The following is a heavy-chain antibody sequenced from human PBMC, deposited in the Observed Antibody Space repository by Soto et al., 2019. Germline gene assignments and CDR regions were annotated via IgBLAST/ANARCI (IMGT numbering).Heavy chain of an antibody. CDR2: IKTDGSEK. CDR1: GFTFSDYW. D-gene: IGHD3-10*01. V-gene: IGHV3-7*05. CDR3: ASSMGRGGNDY. J-gene: IGHJ4*02. Sequence: EVQRMESGGGLVQPGGSLRLSCAASGFTFSDYWTSWVRQAPGKGLECVANIKTDGSEKYYVDPVKGRFTISRDNAKNSLYLQMNSLRSDDTAVYYCASSMGRGGNDYWGQGTLVAVSS.